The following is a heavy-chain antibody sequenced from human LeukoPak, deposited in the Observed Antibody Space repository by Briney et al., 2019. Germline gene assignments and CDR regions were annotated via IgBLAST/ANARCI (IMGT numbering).Heavy chain of an antibody. Sequence: GESLKISCQTSGFTFTDYWIGWVRQMPGKGLEWMGIIYPGDSDTKYSPSFRGQVTMSADKSTNTAYLQWCSLKASDTAMYFCARGDASMATGFNYWGQGTLVTVSS. CDR1: GFTFTDYW. V-gene: IGHV5-51*01. CDR2: IYPGDSDT. CDR3: ARGDASMATGFNY. J-gene: IGHJ4*02. D-gene: IGHD6-6*01.